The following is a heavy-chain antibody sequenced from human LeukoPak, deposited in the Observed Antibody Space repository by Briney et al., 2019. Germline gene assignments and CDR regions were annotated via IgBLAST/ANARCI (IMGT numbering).Heavy chain of an antibody. CDR3: AREPFLEWTTEY. CDR2: IYYSGST. Sequence: SETLSLTCTVSGGSISSSSYYWGWIRQPPGKGLEWIGSIYYSGSTYYNPSLKSRVTISVDTSKNQFSLKLSSVTAADTAVYYCAREPFLEWTTEYWGQGTLVTVSS. D-gene: IGHD3-3*01. CDR1: GGSISSSSYY. J-gene: IGHJ4*02. V-gene: IGHV4-39*07.